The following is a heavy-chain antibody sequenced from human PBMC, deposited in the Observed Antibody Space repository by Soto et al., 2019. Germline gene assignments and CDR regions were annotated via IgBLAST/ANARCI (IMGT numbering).Heavy chain of an antibody. D-gene: IGHD6-13*01. V-gene: IGHV3-23*01. CDR2: ISGSGGAT. J-gene: IGHJ4*02. CDR1: EFIPSIYA. CDR3: AKDAIMVSSSFNYFDF. Sequence: GGSLRLSCVVSEFIPSIYAISWGRQAPGKGLEWVSGISGSGGATSYADSVKGRFTISRDNSKNTLYLQMDSLSAEDTAIYYCAKDAIMVSSSFNYFDFWGQGALVTVSS.